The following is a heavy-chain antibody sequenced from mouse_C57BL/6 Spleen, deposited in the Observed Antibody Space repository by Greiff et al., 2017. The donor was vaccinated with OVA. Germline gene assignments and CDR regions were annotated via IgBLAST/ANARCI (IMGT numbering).Heavy chain of an antibody. Sequence: VQLQQSGAELARPGASVTMSCKASGYTFTSYTMHWVKQRPGQGLEWIGYINPSSGYTKYNQKFKDKATLTADKSSSTAYMQLSSLTSEDSAVYYCARDSSGSFAYWGQGTLVTVSA. CDR3: ARDSSGSFAY. CDR2: INPSSGYT. CDR1: GYTFTSYT. V-gene: IGHV1-4*01. D-gene: IGHD3-2*02. J-gene: IGHJ3*01.